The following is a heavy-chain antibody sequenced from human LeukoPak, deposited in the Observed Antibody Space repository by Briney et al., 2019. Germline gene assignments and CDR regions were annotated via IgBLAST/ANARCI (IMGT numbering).Heavy chain of an antibody. Sequence: PSETLSLTCTVSGGSISCYYWSWIRQPPGKGLEWIGYIYYSGSTNYNPSLKSRVTISVDTSKNQFSLKLSSVTAADTAVYYCARIVATGGFDYWGQGTLVTVSS. CDR1: GGSISCYY. J-gene: IGHJ4*02. CDR3: ARIVATGGFDY. CDR2: IYYSGST. D-gene: IGHD5-12*01. V-gene: IGHV4-59*01.